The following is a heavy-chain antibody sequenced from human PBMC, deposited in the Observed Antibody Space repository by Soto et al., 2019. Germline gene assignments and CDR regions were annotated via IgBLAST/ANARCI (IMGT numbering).Heavy chain of an antibody. J-gene: IGHJ6*03. CDR3: ASSIAAAVHYYYYMDV. CDR1: GYTFTSYD. V-gene: IGHV1-69*04. D-gene: IGHD6-13*01. Sequence: SVKVSCKASGYTFTSYDINWVRQATGQGLEWMGRIIPILGIANYAQKFQGRVTITADKSTSTAYMELSSLRSEDTAVYYCASSIAAAVHYYYYMDVWGKGTTVTVSS. CDR2: IIPILGIA.